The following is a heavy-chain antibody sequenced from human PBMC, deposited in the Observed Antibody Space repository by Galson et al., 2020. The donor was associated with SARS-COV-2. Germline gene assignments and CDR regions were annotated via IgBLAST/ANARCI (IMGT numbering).Heavy chain of an antibody. CDR3: VAFATGY. CDR2: INTDGSVT. D-gene: IGHD3-3*02. Sequence: WGSLRLSCAASGLTFSSYWMHWVRQAPGKGLVWVSRINTDGSVTSYADSVKGRFTISRDNAKNTLYLQANSLRVEDTAVYYCVAFATGYWGQGTLVTVSS. V-gene: IGHV3-74*01. J-gene: IGHJ4*02. CDR1: GLTFSSYW.